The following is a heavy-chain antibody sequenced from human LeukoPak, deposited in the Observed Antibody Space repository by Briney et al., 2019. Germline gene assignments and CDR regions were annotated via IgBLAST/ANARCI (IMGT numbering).Heavy chain of an antibody. D-gene: IGHD3-22*01. CDR2: ISPSGGNT. J-gene: IGHJ4*02. V-gene: IGHV3-23*01. Sequence: GGSLRLSCAASGFTFSSYWMSWVRQAPGKGPEWVSAISPSGGNTYYADSVKGRFTISRDNSRNTLYLQMNSLRAEDTAVYYCAKSRSSGYSLFDYWGQGTLVTVSS. CDR3: AKSRSSGYSLFDY. CDR1: GFTFSSYW.